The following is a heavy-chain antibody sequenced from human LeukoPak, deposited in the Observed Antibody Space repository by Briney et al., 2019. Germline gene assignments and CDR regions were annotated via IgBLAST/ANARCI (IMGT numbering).Heavy chain of an antibody. D-gene: IGHD3-10*01. Sequence: SETLSLTCAVYGGSFSGYYWSWIRQPPGKGLEWIGEINHSGSTNYNPSLKSRVTISVDTSKSQFSLKLSSVTAADTAVYYCARRTYRGVRTFDYWGQGTLVTVSS. CDR1: GGSFSGYY. CDR2: INHSGST. V-gene: IGHV4-34*01. J-gene: IGHJ4*02. CDR3: ARRTYRGVRTFDY.